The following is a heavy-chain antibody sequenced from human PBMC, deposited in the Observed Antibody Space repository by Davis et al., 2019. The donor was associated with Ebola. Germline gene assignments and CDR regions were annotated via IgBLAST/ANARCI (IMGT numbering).Heavy chain of an antibody. J-gene: IGHJ6*02. CDR1: GGSFSGYY. D-gene: IGHD3-3*01. CDR2: IYYSGST. CDR3: ARGHYFWSGYHQVLYYYGMDV. Sequence: MPSETLSLTCAVYGGSFSGYYWSWIRQPPGKGLEWIGYIYYSGSTNYNPSLKSRVTISVDTSKNQFSLKLSSVTAADTAVYYCARGHYFWSGYHQVLYYYGMDVWGQGTTVTVSS. V-gene: IGHV4-59*12.